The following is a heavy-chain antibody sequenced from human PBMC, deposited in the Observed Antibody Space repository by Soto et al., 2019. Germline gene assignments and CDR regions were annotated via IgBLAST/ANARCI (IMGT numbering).Heavy chain of an antibody. CDR3: AKEPAWVVVAATQWFDP. D-gene: IGHD2-15*01. V-gene: IGHV3-23*01. J-gene: IGHJ5*02. Sequence: GGSLRLSCAASGFTFSSYAMSWVRQAPGKGLEWVSAISGSGGSTYYADSVKGRFTISRDNSKNTLYLQMNSLRAEDTAVYYCAKEPAWVVVAATQWFDPWGQGTLVTVSS. CDR1: GFTFSSYA. CDR2: ISGSGGST.